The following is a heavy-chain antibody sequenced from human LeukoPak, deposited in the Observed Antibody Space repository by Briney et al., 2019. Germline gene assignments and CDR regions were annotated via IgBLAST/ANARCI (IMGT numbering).Heavy chain of an antibody. V-gene: IGHV1-18*01. D-gene: IGHD6-6*01. CDR2: ISGYNGNA. J-gene: IGHJ4*02. CDR3: AREYSSSSGSDY. Sequence: GASVKVSCKASGYTFTNYGLSWVRQAPGQGLEWMGWISGYNGNATYTQKLQGRVIMTTDTSTTTAYMDLRSLRSDDTAVYYCAREYSSSSGSDYWGQGTPVTVSS. CDR1: GYTFTNYG.